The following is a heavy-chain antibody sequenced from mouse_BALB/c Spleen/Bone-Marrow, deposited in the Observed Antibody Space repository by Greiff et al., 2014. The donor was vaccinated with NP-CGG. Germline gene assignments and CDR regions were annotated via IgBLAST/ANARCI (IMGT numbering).Heavy chain of an antibody. CDR2: IDPETGGT. CDR1: GYKFTDYE. V-gene: IGHV1-15*01. Sequence: LVESGAELVRPGASVTLSCKASGYKFTDYEMHWVKQTPVHGLEWIGSIDPETGGTAYNQNFKGKATLTADRSSTTAYMELRSLTSEDSAAYYCTREGIYFGYDVPMDYWGQGTSVTVSS. D-gene: IGHD2-2*01. J-gene: IGHJ4*01. CDR3: TREGIYFGYDVPMDY.